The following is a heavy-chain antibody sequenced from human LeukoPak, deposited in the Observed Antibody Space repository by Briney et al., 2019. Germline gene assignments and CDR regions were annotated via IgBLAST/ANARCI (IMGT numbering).Heavy chain of an antibody. CDR2: ISGSGGST. CDR3: AKEQATYYYDSSGYYYDY. J-gene: IGHJ4*02. CDR1: GFTFSSYA. V-gene: IGHV3-23*01. D-gene: IGHD3-22*01. Sequence: PGGSLRLSCAASGFTFSSYAMSWVRQAPGQGLEWVSAISGSGGSTYYADSVKGRFTISRDNSKNTLYLQMNSLRAEDTAVYYCAKEQATYYYDSSGYYYDYWGQGTLVTVSS.